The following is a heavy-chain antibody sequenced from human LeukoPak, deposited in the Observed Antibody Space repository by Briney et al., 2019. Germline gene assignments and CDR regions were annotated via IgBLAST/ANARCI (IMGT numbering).Heavy chain of an antibody. V-gene: IGHV3-48*03. CDR2: ISSSGSTI. CDR1: GFTFSSYE. J-gene: IGHJ4*02. Sequence: GGSLRLSCAASGFTFSSYEMNWVRQAPGKGLEWVSYISSSGSTIYYADSVKGRFTISRDNAKNSLYLQMNSLRAEDTAVYYCARVWGPGGNDYWGQGTLVTVSS. CDR3: ARVWGPGGNDY. D-gene: IGHD3-16*01.